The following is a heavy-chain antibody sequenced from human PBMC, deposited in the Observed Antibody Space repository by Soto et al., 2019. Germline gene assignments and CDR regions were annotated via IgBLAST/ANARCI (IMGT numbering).Heavy chain of an antibody. CDR3: AGDRTGFYGSGSPYVDY. D-gene: IGHD3-10*01. CDR1: GFSFSRYW. CDR2: IKQDGSEK. V-gene: IGHV3-7*01. J-gene: IGHJ4*02. Sequence: EVQLVESGGGLVQPGGSLRLSCAASGFSFSRYWMRWVRQAPGKGLEWVANIKQDGSEKYYVDSVKGRFTISRDNAKNSLYLQMNSLRAEDTAVYYCAGDRTGFYGSGSPYVDYWGQGTLVTVSS.